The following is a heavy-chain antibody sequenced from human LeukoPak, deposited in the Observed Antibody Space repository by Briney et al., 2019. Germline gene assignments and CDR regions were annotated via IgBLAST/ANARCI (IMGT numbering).Heavy chain of an antibody. J-gene: IGHJ4*02. CDR1: GYTFTSYY. V-gene: IGHV1-46*01. Sequence: GASVKVSCKASGYTFTSYYMHWVRQAPGQGLEWMGIINPSGGSTSYAQKFQGRVTITTDESTSTAYMELSSLRSEDTAVYYCARQDPYGSGISPLDYWGQGTLVTVSS. CDR3: ARQDPYGSGISPLDY. D-gene: IGHD3-10*01. CDR2: INPSGGST.